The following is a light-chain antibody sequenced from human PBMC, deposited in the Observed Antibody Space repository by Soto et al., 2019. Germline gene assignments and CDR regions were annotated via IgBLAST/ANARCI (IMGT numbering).Light chain of an antibody. Sequence: EIVLTQSPGTLSLSPGERATLSCRASQSVSSSYLAWYQQKPGQAPRLLIYGASSRATGIPDRFSGSGCGTDFTLTISRLEPEDFAVYYCQQYGSSPRTLGQGTKVDIK. V-gene: IGKV3-20*01. J-gene: IGKJ2*01. CDR2: GAS. CDR3: QQYGSSPRT. CDR1: QSVSSSY.